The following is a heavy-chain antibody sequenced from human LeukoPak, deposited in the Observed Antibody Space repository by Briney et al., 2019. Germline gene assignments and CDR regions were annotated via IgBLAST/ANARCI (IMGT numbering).Heavy chain of an antibody. CDR1: GFKFSSNA. Sequence: GGSLRLSCAASGFKFSSNAMSWARQAPGKGLEYVSAIGASGAGTYYADSVRGRFTISRANSKDTLYLQMNSLRPEDTAVYYCAPSVVYDFWSGSNWGQGTLVTVSS. CDR3: APSVVYDFWSGSN. V-gene: IGHV3-23*01. J-gene: IGHJ4*02. CDR2: IGASGAGT. D-gene: IGHD3-3*01.